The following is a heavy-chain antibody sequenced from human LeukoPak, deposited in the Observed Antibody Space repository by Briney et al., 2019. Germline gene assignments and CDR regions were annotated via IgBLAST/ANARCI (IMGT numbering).Heavy chain of an antibody. CDR1: GGSIRSYF. CDR3: ARRPDGTSHFDY. J-gene: IGHJ4*02. Sequence: SETLSLTCTVSGGSIRSYFWSWIRQPPGKGLEWIGYVYYSGSTNYNSSLKSRVTISVDTSKEQFSLKLSSVTAADTAVYYCARRPDGTSHFDYWGQGTLVTVSS. V-gene: IGHV4-59*08. D-gene: IGHD6-6*01. CDR2: VYYSGST.